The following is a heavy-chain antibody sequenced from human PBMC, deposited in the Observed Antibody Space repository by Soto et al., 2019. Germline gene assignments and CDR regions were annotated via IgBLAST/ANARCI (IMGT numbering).Heavy chain of an antibody. V-gene: IGHV1-18*01. CDR3: ARCYCSVGSCYTCWHFDL. D-gene: IGHD2-15*01. CDR1: GYTFNNYG. CDR2: IGPYNGNT. Sequence: QVQLVQSGAEVKKPGASVKVSCKASGYTFNNYGISWVRQAPGQGLEWMGWIGPYNGNTDHAQNFQGRVTMTTDTSTNTAYMELRSLEPDDTALYYCARCYCSVGSCYTCWHFDLWGRGTLVTVSS. J-gene: IGHJ2*01.